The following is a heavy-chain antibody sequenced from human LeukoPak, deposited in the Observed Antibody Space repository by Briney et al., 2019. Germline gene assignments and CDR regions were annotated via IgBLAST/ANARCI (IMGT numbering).Heavy chain of an antibody. CDR3: ARNRWLPNY. CDR1: GYTFTDYG. D-gene: IGHD5-12*01. V-gene: IGHV7-4-1*01. CDR2: INTNTGNP. J-gene: IGHJ4*02. Sequence: GASVKVSCKASGYTFTDYGINWVRQAPGQGLEWMGWINTNTGNPTYAQGFTGRFVFSLDTSVSTAYLQIGSLKAEDTAVYSCARNRWLPNYWGQGTLVTVSS.